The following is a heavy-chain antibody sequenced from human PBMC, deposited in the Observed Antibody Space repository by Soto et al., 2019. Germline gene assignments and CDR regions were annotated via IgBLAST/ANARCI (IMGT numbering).Heavy chain of an antibody. CDR1: GGSISSGDYY. V-gene: IGHV4-30-4*01. Sequence: SETLSLTCTVSGGSISSGDYYWSWIRQPPGKGLEWIGYIYYSGSTYYNPSLRSRVTISVDTSKNQFSLKLSSVTAADTAVYYCARVVYCSSTSCYRGDYGMDVWGQGTTVTVSS. J-gene: IGHJ6*02. CDR2: IYYSGST. CDR3: ARVVYCSSTSCYRGDYGMDV. D-gene: IGHD2-2*01.